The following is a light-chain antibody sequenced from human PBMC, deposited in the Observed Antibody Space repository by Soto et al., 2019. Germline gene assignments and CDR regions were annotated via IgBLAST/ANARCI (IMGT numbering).Light chain of an antibody. J-gene: IGKJ2*01. Sequence: EIVLTQSPGTLSLSPGERATLSCRASQSVSSSYLAWYQQKPGQAPRLLIYGASSRATAIPDRFSGSGSATDFTLTISRLEPEDFAVYYCQQYGSSPLYTFGQGTKLEIK. CDR3: QQYGSSPLYT. V-gene: IGKV3-20*01. CDR1: QSVSSSY. CDR2: GAS.